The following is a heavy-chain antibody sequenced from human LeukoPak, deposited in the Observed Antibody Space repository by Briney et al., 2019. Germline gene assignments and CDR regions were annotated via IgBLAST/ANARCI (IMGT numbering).Heavy chain of an antibody. CDR3: AKRGSTYANWYFDL. CDR1: GLTFSSNA. D-gene: IGHD3-16*01. J-gene: IGHJ2*01. Sequence: PGGSLRLSCAASGLTFSSNAMSWVRQAPGKGLEWVSGISNSASRTYYADSVKGRFTISRDNSKNTLYLQMNSLRAEDTAVYYCAKRGSTYANWYFDLWGRGTLVTVYS. V-gene: IGHV3-23*01. CDR2: ISNSASRT.